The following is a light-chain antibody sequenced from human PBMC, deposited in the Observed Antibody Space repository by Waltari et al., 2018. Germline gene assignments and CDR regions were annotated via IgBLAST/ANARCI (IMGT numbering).Light chain of an antibody. CDR1: SSAIWSYNL. CDR2: DVT. V-gene: IGLV2-23*02. Sequence: QSALTQPASVSGSPGQSITISCPGTSSAIWSYNLVSWYQQHPAKAPKLMFYDVTKRPSGISSRFSGSKSGITASLTISGLQAEDEADYYCCSYAGFSTVVFGGGTKLTVL. CDR3: CSYAGFSTVV. J-gene: IGLJ2*01.